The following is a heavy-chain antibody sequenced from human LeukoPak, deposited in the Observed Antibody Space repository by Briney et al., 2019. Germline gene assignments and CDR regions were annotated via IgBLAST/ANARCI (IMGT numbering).Heavy chain of an antibody. CDR3: ASLFGRN. J-gene: IGHJ4*02. D-gene: IGHD3-10*02. Sequence: GASVKVSCKASGYTFTSYGISWVRQAPGQGLEWMGWISAYNGNTNYAQKLQGRVTMTEDTSRDTAYMELSSLRSEDTAVYFCASLFGRNWGQGTLVTVSS. V-gene: IGHV1-18*01. CDR2: ISAYNGNT. CDR1: GYTFTSYG.